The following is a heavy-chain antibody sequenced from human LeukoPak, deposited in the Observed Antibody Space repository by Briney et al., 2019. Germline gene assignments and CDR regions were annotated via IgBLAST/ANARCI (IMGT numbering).Heavy chain of an antibody. D-gene: IGHD3-3*01. J-gene: IGHJ4*02. CDR2: ISGSGGST. CDR1: GFTFSSYA. Sequence: GGSLRLSCAASGFTFSSYAMSWVRQAPGKGLEWVSAISGSGGSTYYADSVKGRFTISRDNSKNTLYLQMNSLRAEDTAVYYCASTGSITIFGVVSLWGQGTLVTVSS. V-gene: IGHV3-23*01. CDR3: ASTGSITIFGVVSL.